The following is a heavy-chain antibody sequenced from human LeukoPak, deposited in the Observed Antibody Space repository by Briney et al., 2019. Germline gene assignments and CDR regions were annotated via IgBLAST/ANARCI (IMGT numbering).Heavy chain of an antibody. Sequence: GASVKVSCKASGGTFSSYAISWVRQAPGQGLEWMGGIIPIFGTANYAQKFQGRVTITTDESTSTAYMELSSLRSEDTAVCYCAREVSYYFDYWGQGTLVTVSS. CDR1: GGTFSSYA. CDR3: AREVSYYFDY. J-gene: IGHJ4*02. V-gene: IGHV1-69*05. CDR2: IIPIFGTA.